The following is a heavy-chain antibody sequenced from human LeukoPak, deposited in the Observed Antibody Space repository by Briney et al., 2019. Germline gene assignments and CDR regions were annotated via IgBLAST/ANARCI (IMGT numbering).Heavy chain of an antibody. CDR3: ARDAIRGATTDEVGYYYYMDV. J-gene: IGHJ6*03. CDR2: IIPIFGTA. Sequence: SVKVSCKASGGTFSSYAISWVRQAPGQGLEWMGGIIPIFGTANYAQKFQGRVTITTDESTSTAYMELSSLRSEDTAAYYCARDAIRGATTDEVGYYYYMDVWGKGTTVTVSS. D-gene: IGHD5-12*01. V-gene: IGHV1-69*05. CDR1: GGTFSSYA.